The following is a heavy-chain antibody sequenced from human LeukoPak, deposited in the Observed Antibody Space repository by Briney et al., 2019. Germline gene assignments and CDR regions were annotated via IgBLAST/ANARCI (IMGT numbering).Heavy chain of an antibody. CDR2: IYSGGST. V-gene: IGHV3-53*01. CDR1: GFTVSSNY. CDR3: ALIRETWFDP. D-gene: IGHD1-26*01. Sequence: GGSLRLSCAASGFTVSSNYMSWVRQDPGKGLEWVSVIYSGGSTYYADSVKGRFTISRDNSKNTLYLQMNSLRAEDTAVYYCALIRETWFDPWGQGTPVTVSS. J-gene: IGHJ5*02.